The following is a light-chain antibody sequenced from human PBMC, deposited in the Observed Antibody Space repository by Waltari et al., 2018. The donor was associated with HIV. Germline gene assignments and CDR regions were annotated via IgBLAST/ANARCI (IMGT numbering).Light chain of an antibody. Sequence: QSALTQPASVSGSHGQSLTISCTGTSSDVGGYNYVSWYQQHPGKAPKLMIYEVSNRPSGVSNRFSGSKSGNTASLTISGLQAEDEADYYCSSYTSSSTYVFGTGTKVTVL. CDR2: EVS. CDR1: SSDVGGYNY. V-gene: IGLV2-14*01. CDR3: SSYTSSSTYV. J-gene: IGLJ1*01.